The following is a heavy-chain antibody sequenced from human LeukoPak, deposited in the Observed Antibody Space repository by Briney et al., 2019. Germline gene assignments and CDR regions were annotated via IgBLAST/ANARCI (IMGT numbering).Heavy chain of an antibody. J-gene: IGHJ4*02. CDR2: INHSGST. CDR3: ARGLPSTPARNYYDSSGTQWGYYFDY. D-gene: IGHD3-22*01. CDR1: GGSFSGYY. V-gene: IGHV4-34*01. Sequence: SETLSLTCAVYGGSFSGYYWSWIRQPPGKGLEWIGEINHSGSTNYNPSLKSRVTISVDTSKNQFSLKLSSVTAADTAVYYCARGLPSTPARNYYDSSGTQWGYYFDYWGQGTLVTVSS.